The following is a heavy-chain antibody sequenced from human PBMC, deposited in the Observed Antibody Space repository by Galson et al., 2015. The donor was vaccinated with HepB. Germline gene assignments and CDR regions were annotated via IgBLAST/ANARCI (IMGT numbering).Heavy chain of an antibody. CDR3: VREYLFIVGASAPTSWFDP. CDR2: INTGNGHT. Sequence: SVKVSCKASGYTFSNYNMHWVRQAPGQSLEWMGWINTGNGHTKYSQKFQGRLTMTRDSSTSTVYMELSSLKSDDTAVFYCVREYLFIVGASAPTSWFDPWGQGTLVTVSS. CDR1: GYTFSNYN. V-gene: IGHV1-3*04. J-gene: IGHJ5*02. D-gene: IGHD1-26*01.